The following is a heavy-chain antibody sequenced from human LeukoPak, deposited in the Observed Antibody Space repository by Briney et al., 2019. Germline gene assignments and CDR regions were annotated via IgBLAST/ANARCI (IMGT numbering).Heavy chain of an antibody. J-gene: IGHJ6*03. V-gene: IGHV1-8*01. Sequence: ASVKVSCKASGYTFTNYDINLVRQATGQGLEWMGWMNPNSGNIGYAQNFQGRVTITRNTSINTAYMELSSLRSEDTAVYYCARDFTIFGVVQYYYYMDVWGKGTTVTVSS. CDR3: ARDFTIFGVVQYYYYMDV. CDR2: MNPNSGNI. D-gene: IGHD3-3*01. CDR1: GYTFTNYD.